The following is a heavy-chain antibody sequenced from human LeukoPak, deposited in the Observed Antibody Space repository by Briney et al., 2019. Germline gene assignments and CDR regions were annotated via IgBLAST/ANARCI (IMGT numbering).Heavy chain of an antibody. Sequence: SQTLSLTCAISGDSVSSNSVTWNWIRQSPSRGLEWLGRTYYRSTWYNDYAVSVRGRITVNPDTSKNQFSLHLNSVTPEDTAIYYCARRLTQYDCFDPWGQGILVTVSS. V-gene: IGHV6-1*01. CDR1: GDSVSSNSVT. J-gene: IGHJ5*02. D-gene: IGHD2-2*01. CDR3: ARRLTQYDCFDP. CDR2: TYYRSTWYN.